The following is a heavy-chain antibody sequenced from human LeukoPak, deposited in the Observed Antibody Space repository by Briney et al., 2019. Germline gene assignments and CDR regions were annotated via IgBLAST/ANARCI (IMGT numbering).Heavy chain of an antibody. CDR3: AKDAQPRSRWFDP. V-gene: IGHV3-7*03. CDR1: GFIFKDYW. J-gene: IGHJ5*02. D-gene: IGHD3-16*01. CDR2: IKQDGSEK. Sequence: GGSLRLSCAASGFIFKDYWMIWVRQAPGKGLEWVANIKQDGSEKYYVDSVKGRFTISRDNAKNSLYLQMNTLRAEDTAMYYCAKDAQPRSRWFDPWGQGTLVTVPS.